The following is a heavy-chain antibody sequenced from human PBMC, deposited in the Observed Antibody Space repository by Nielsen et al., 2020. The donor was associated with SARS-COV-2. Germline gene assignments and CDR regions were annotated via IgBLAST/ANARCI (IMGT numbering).Heavy chain of an antibody. CDR1: GDSIRSSY. J-gene: IGHJ4*02. CDR3: ASRNYYDSSGYALGY. CDR2: VYSSGST. V-gene: IGHV4-59*01. D-gene: IGHD3-22*01. Sequence: SETLSLTCTVSGDSIRSSYWSWIRQPPGKGLEWIGYVYSSGSTNYNPSLTSRITISVDTSKNQFSLKLSSVTAADTAVYYCASRNYYDSSGYALGYWGQGPWSPSPQ.